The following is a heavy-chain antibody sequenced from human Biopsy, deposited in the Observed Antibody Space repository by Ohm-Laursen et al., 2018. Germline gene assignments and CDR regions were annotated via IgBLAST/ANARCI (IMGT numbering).Heavy chain of an antibody. Sequence: ESSVKVSCKASGNTFATYHIHWVRQARGQGLEWMGWMIPNSGKTGYAQRFQGRVTLTMNTSIGTAYMELSGLRSEDTAVYYCARGSPRRVSIFEASIYWFDTWGQGTLVTVSS. V-gene: IGHV1-8*02. CDR1: GNTFATYH. CDR3: ARGSPRRVSIFEASIYWFDT. J-gene: IGHJ5*02. D-gene: IGHD6-6*01. CDR2: MIPNSGKT.